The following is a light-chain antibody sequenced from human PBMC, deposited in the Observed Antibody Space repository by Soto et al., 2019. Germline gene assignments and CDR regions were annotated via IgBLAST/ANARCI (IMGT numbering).Light chain of an antibody. CDR2: DAS. CDR1: QSISSW. Sequence: DIQMSQSPATLSASVGDRDTIPCRASQSISSWLAWYQQKPGKAPKLLIYDASSLESGVPSRFSGSGSGTEFTLTISSLQPDDFATYYCQQYNSYSWTFGQGTKVDIK. CDR3: QQYNSYSWT. V-gene: IGKV1-5*01. J-gene: IGKJ1*01.